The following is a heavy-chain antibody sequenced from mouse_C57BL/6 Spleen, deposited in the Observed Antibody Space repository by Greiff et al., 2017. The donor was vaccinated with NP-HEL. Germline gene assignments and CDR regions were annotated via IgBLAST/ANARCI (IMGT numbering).Heavy chain of an antibody. CDR2: ISSGSSTI. Sequence: EVKLVESGGGLVKPGGSLKLSCAASGFTFSDYGMHWVRQAPEKGLEWVAYISSGSSTIYYADTVKGRFTISRDNAKNTLFLQMTSLRSEDTAMYYCARGYGNAYYYAMDYWGQGTSVTVSS. CDR1: GFTFSDYG. V-gene: IGHV5-17*01. CDR3: ARGYGNAYYYAMDY. J-gene: IGHJ4*01. D-gene: IGHD2-10*02.